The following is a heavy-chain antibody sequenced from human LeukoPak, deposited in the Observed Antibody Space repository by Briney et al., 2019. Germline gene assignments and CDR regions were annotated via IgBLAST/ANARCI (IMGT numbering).Heavy chain of an antibody. V-gene: IGHV7-4-1*02. Sequence: ASVKVSCKASGYTFTRYGMNWVRQAPGQGLEWMGWINTNTGNPTYVQGFTGRFVFSLDTSVSTAYLQISSLKAEDTAVYYCARSYGDYDSSRFDPWGQGTLVTVSS. J-gene: IGHJ5*02. D-gene: IGHD4-17*01. CDR3: ARSYGDYDSSRFDP. CDR2: INTNTGNP. CDR1: GYTFTRYG.